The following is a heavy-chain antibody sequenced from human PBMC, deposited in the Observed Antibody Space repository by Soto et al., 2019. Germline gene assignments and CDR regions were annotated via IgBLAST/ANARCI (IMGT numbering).Heavy chain of an antibody. V-gene: IGHV3-30*18. D-gene: IGHD3-22*01. CDR3: AKGGGPKIVTSGP. J-gene: IGHJ5*02. CDR1: GFTFSSYG. CDR2: ISYDGSNK. Sequence: PGGSLRLSCAASGFTFSSYGMHWVRQAPGKGLEWVAVISYDGSNKYHADSVKGRFTISRDNSKNTLYLQMNSLRAEDTAVYYCAKGGGPKIVTSGPWGQGTLVTVSS.